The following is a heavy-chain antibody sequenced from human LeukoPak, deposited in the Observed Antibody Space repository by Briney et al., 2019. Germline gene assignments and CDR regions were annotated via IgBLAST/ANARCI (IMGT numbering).Heavy chain of an antibody. J-gene: IGHJ4*02. D-gene: IGHD3-10*01. CDR2: ISSSSSTI. V-gene: IGHV3-48*01. CDR3: AKVWFGEKTFDY. CDR1: GFTFSSYS. Sequence: GGSLRLSCAASGFTFSSYSMNWVRQAPGKGLEWVSYISSSSSTIYYADSVKGRFTVSRDNSKNTVYLQMNSPRAEDTAVYFCAKVWFGEKTFDYWGQGTLVTVSS.